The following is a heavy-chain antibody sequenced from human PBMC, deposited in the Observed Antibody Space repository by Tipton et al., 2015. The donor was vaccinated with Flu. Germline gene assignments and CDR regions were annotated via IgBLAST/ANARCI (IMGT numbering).Heavy chain of an antibody. CDR1: GFSFRSYA. V-gene: IGHV3-23*01. CDR3: AKNMDSLFFFDF. CDR2: MTGSGAGT. D-gene: IGHD2/OR15-2a*01. J-gene: IGHJ4*02. Sequence: SLRLSCGASGFSFRSYATSWVRQAPGKGLEWVSTMTGSGAGTYSADSVKGRFTISRDNSKNTLYLQMDSLRADDSAIYFCAKNMDSLFFFDFWGQGTRVTVSS.